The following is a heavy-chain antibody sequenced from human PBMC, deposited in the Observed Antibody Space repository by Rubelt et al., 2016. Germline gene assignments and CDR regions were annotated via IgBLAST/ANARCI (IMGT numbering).Heavy chain of an antibody. CDR3: ARVMITFGGVIEVGWFDP. CDR1: GYTFTTYG. V-gene: IGHV1-18*01. CDR2: ISAYKSKQ. Sequence: QVQLVQSGAEVKKPGASVKVSCKASGYTFTTYGISWVRQAPGQGLEWMGWISAYKSKQNYAQKLQGRVTMTTDTSTSTAYMELRSLRSDDTAVYYCARVMITFGGVIEVGWFDPWGQGTLVTVSS. D-gene: IGHD3-16*02. J-gene: IGHJ5*02.